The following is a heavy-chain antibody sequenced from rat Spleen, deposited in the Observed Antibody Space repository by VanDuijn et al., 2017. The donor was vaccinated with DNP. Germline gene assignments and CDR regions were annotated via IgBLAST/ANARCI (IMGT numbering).Heavy chain of an antibody. V-gene: IGHV5-19*01. CDR1: GFTSSNYG. J-gene: IGHJ2*01. D-gene: IGHD1-7*01. Sequence: EVQLVEPGGGLVQPGRSLKLSCAASGFTSSNYGMHWIRQAPTQGLEWVASISPSGGSTYYQDSVKGRFTISRNNAKNTLYLQMDSLRSEDTATYYCARHGTTGIPHWGQGVMVTVSS. CDR2: ISPSGGST. CDR3: ARHGTTGIPH.